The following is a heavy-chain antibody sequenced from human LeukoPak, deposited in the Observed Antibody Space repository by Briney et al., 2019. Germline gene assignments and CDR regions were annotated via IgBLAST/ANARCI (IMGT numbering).Heavy chain of an antibody. CDR3: ARRGYNALSY. J-gene: IGHJ4*02. V-gene: IGHV5-10-1*01. CDR1: GYTFTNYW. D-gene: IGHD5-24*01. Sequence: GESLRISCQCSGYTFTNYWINWVRQMPGKGLEWMGRIDPSDSYVDYSPSFQGHVTISADKSISTAHLQWSSLKASDTAMYYCARRGYNALSYWGQGTLVTVSS. CDR2: IDPSDSYV.